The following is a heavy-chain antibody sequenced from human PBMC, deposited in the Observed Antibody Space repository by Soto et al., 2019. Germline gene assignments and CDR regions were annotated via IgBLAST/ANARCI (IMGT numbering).Heavy chain of an antibody. CDR3: TTDSFCTMLGVRFYY. CDR1: GFAFINSW. D-gene: IGHD3-10*02. V-gene: IGHV3-15*07. CDR2: IKSKALGGTT. Sequence: GGSLRLSCAGSGFAFINSWINWVLQAPGKGLEWVGRIKSKALGGTTDFAAPVRGRFAITRDDSRNMAYMQMNSLNTEDTAVYYYTTDSFCTMLGVRFYYWG. J-gene: IGHJ4*01.